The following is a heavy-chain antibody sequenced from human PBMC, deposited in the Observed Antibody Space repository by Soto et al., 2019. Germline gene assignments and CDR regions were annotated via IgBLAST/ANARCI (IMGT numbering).Heavy chain of an antibody. Sequence: GGSLRLSCAASGFTFSSYWMSWVRQAPGKGLEWVANIKQDGSEKYYVDSVKGRFTISRDNAKNSLYLQMNSLRAEDTAVYYCAREVVNVDIVAIPESWFDPWGQGTLVTVSS. V-gene: IGHV3-7*01. J-gene: IGHJ5*02. CDR2: IKQDGSEK. CDR3: AREVVNVDIVAIPESWFDP. D-gene: IGHD5-12*01. CDR1: GFTFSSYW.